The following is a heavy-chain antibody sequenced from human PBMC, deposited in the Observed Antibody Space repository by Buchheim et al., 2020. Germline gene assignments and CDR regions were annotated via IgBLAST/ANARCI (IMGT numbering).Heavy chain of an antibody. Sequence: QVQLVQSGAEVKKPGASVKVSCKASGYTFTSYDINWVRQATGQGLEWMGWMNPNSGNTGYAQKFQGRVTMTRNTSISTAYMELSSRRSEDTAVYYCARGPWNDYVWGSYRYTRGWYFDLWGRGTL. D-gene: IGHD3-16*02. CDR1: GYTFTSYD. J-gene: IGHJ2*01. CDR3: ARGPWNDYVWGSYRYTRGWYFDL. CDR2: MNPNSGNT. V-gene: IGHV1-8*01.